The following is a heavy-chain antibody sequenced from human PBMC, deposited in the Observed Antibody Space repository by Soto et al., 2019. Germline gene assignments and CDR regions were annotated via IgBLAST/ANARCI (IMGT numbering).Heavy chain of an antibody. Sequence: TCTVSGGSVSSGSYYWSWIRQPPGKGLEWIGYIYYSGSTNYNPSLKSRVTISVDTSKNQFSLKLSSVTAADTAVYYCARTVVVPAAMSGWFDPWGQGTLVTVSS. CDR2: IYYSGST. V-gene: IGHV4-61*01. J-gene: IGHJ5*02. D-gene: IGHD2-2*01. CDR1: GGSVSSGSYY. CDR3: ARTVVVPAAMSGWFDP.